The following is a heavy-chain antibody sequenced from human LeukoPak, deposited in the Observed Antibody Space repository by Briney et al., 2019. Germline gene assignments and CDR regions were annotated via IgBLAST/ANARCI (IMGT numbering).Heavy chain of an antibody. D-gene: IGHD6-13*01. V-gene: IGHV3-23*01. J-gene: IGHJ4*02. Sequence: GGSLRLSCAASGFTFSIHAMNWVRQAPGKGLEWVSVITGNSVNTFYADSVKGRFTISRDNSKNTLYLQMNSLRAEDTAVYYCAKPEGDSSSWYNWGQGTLVTVSS. CDR1: GFTFSIHA. CDR2: ITGNSVNT. CDR3: AKPEGDSSSWYN.